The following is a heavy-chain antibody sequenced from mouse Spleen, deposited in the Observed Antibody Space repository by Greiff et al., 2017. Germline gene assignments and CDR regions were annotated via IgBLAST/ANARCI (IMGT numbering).Heavy chain of an antibody. D-gene: IGHD4-1*01. CDR3: ARWDWDHFDY. CDR2: IDPSDSYT. J-gene: IGHJ2*01. V-gene: IGHV1-59*01. Sequence: VQLQQPGAELVRPGTSVKLSCKASGYTFTSYWMHWVKQRPGQGLEWIGVIDPSDSYTNYNQKFKGKATLTVDTSSSTAYMQLSSLTSEDSAVYYCARWDWDHFDYWGQGTTLTVSS. CDR1: GYTFTSYW.